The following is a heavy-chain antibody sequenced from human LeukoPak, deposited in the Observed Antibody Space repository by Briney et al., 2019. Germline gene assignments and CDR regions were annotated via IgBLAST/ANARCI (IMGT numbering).Heavy chain of an antibody. CDR3: AKWGSATLAYFDY. J-gene: IGHJ4*02. CDR2: ISGSGGGT. Sequence: PGGSLRLSCAASGFTLSSYGMSWVRQAPGKGLEWVSAISGSGGGTYYAGSVKGRFTISRDNSRNTLDVQMNSLRAEDTAVYYCAKWGSATLAYFDYWGQETLVTVSS. CDR1: GFTLSSYG. D-gene: IGHD2-15*01. V-gene: IGHV3-23*01.